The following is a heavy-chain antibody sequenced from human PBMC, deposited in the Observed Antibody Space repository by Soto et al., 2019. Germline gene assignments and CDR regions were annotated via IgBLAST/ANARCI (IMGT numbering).Heavy chain of an antibody. CDR2: ISAYNGNT. CDR1: GYTFTSYG. V-gene: IGHV1-18*01. Sequence: ASVKVSCKASGYTFTSYGISWVRQAPGQGLEWMGWISAYNGNTNYAQKLQGRVTMTTDTSTSTAYMELRSLRSDDTAVYYCARDRRQRETNWFDPWGQGTLVTVSS. D-gene: IGHD6-25*01. J-gene: IGHJ5*02. CDR3: ARDRRQRETNWFDP.